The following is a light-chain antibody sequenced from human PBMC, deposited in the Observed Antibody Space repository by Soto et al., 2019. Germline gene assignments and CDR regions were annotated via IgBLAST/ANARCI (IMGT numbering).Light chain of an antibody. V-gene: IGLV2-14*01. CDR1: SSDVGGYNY. Sequence: QSALTQPASVSGSPGQSITISCTGTSSDVGGYNYVSWYQQHPGKAPKLMIYDVSNRPSGVSNRFSGSKSGNTASLTISWLQAEDEADYYCSSYTRSSTLEVVGTGNKLTVL. CDR3: SSYTRSSTLEV. CDR2: DVS. J-gene: IGLJ1*01.